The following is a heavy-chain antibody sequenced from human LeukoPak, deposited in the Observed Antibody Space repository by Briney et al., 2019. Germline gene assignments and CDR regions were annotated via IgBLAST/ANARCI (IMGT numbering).Heavy chain of an antibody. D-gene: IGHD6-13*01. CDR2: IGGSGVST. Sequence: GGSLRLSCEASGFTFSSYSMDWVRQAPGKGLEWVSFIGGSGVSTWYADSVKGRFTFSRDNSKNSLYLQMNSLRTEDTALYYCAKIYSSSWYNAFDIWGQGTMVTVSS. V-gene: IGHV3-23*01. CDR1: GFTFSSYS. J-gene: IGHJ3*02. CDR3: AKIYSSSWYNAFDI.